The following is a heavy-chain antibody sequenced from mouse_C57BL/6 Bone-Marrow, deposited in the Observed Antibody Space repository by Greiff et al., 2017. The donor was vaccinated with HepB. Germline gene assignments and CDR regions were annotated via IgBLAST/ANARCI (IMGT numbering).Heavy chain of an antibody. D-gene: IGHD1-1*01. J-gene: IGHJ4*01. CDR2: IDPSDSYT. Sequence: QVQLQQPGAELVMPGASVKLSCKASGYTFTSYWMHWVKQRPGQGLEWIGEIDPSDSYTNYNQKFKGKSTLTVDKSSSTAYMQLSSLTSEDSAVYYCARRYYGRYYAMDYWGQGTSVTVSS. V-gene: IGHV1-69*01. CDR1: GYTFTSYW. CDR3: ARRYYGRYYAMDY.